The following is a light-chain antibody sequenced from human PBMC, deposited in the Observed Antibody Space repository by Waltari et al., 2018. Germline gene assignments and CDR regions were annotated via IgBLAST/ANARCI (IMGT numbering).Light chain of an antibody. V-gene: IGKV3-20*01. Sequence: DIVLTQSPGTLSLSPGERATLSCRASQSVSSIYLVWYQQKPGQAPRLLIYAASNRATGTPDRFSGSGSGTEFTLTISRLEPEDFAVYYCQLYGRSLGLTFGQGTRLE. CDR2: AAS. J-gene: IGKJ5*01. CDR3: QLYGRSLGLT. CDR1: QSVSSIY.